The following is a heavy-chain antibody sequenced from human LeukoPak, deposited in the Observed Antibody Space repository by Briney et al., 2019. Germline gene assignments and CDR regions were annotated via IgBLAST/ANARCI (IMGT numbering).Heavy chain of an antibody. CDR3: GRGHWGLDY. CDR1: GFTFSSYA. Sequence: GGSLRLSCAASGFTFSSYAMHWVRQAPGKGLEWVAVISYDGSNKYYSDSVKGRFTISRDNSKNTLYLQMNSLRAEDTAVYYCGRGHWGLDYWGQGTLVTVSS. D-gene: IGHD7-27*01. J-gene: IGHJ4*02. CDR2: ISYDGSNK. V-gene: IGHV3-30*04.